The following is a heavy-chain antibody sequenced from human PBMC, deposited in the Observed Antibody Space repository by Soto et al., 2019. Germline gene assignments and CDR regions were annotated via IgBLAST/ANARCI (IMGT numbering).Heavy chain of an antibody. Sequence: ASVKVSCKASGYTFTDYYMHWVRQAPGQGLQWMGWINPNSGGTNYAQKFQGRVTMTRVTSISTAYMELSSLSSDDTALYYFAKDPNVVLVSAHTGGMDVWGRGTPVSVSS. J-gene: IGHJ6*02. D-gene: IGHD2-2*01. V-gene: IGHV1-2*02. CDR3: AKDPNVVLVSAHTGGMDV. CDR2: INPNSGGT. CDR1: GYTFTDYY.